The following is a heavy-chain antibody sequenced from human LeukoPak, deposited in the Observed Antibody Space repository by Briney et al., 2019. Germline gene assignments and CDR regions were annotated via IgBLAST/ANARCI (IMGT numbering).Heavy chain of an antibody. D-gene: IGHD2-2*01. V-gene: IGHV4-59*01. J-gene: IGHJ5*02. CDR2: IYYSGST. CDR1: GGSISSYY. CDR3: ARFGVGQLSRSDRLFDP. Sequence: PSETLSLTCTVSGGSISSYYWSWIRQPPGKGLEWIGYIYYSGSTNYNPSLKSRVTISVDTSKNQFSLKLSSVTAADTAVYYCARFGVGQLSRSDRLFDPWGQGTLVTVSS.